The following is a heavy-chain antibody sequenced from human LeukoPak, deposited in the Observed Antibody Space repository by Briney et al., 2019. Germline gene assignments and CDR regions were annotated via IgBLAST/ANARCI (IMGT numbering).Heavy chain of an antibody. CDR2: ISSSGTTI. Sequence: GGSLRLSCAASGFTFSSYEMNWVRQAPGKGLEWVSYISSSGTTIYYADSVKGRFTISRDNAKNSLYLQMNSLRAEDTAVYYCATPSSSHAVWGQGTLVTVSS. CDR1: GFTFSSYE. CDR3: ATPSSSHAV. V-gene: IGHV3-48*03. D-gene: IGHD6-13*01. J-gene: IGHJ4*02.